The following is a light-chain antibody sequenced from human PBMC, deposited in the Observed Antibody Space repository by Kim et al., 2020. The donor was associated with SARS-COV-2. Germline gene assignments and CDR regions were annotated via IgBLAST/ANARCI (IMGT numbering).Light chain of an antibody. CDR1: ISDVGGYND. J-gene: IGLJ3*02. V-gene: IGLV2-14*03. Sequence: GQSITISCTGTISDVGGYNDVSWYQQHPGKAPKLMIYDVSNRPSVVSNRFSGSKSGNTASLTISGLQAEDESDYYCSSYTSSSTWVFGGGTQLTVL. CDR2: DVS. CDR3: SSYTSSSTWV.